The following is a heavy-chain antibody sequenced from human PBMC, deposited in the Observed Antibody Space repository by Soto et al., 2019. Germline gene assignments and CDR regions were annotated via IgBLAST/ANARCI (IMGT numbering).Heavy chain of an antibody. Sequence: ESGGGLVKPGGSLRLSCTVSGFTFSNAWMTWVRQAPGKGLEWVGRIKSKTDDGTTDYAAPVKGRFTISRDDSRNTLYLQMNSLKTEDTAVYYCTTDSSSWAYYYYYGMDVWGQGTTVTVSS. CDR3: TTDSSSWAYYYYYGMDV. V-gene: IGHV3-15*01. J-gene: IGHJ6*02. D-gene: IGHD2-2*01. CDR1: GFTFSNAW. CDR2: IKSKTDDGTT.